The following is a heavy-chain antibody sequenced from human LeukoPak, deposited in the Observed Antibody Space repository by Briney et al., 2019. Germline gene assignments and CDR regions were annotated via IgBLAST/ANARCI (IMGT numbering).Heavy chain of an antibody. Sequence: ASVKVSCKASGGTFSSYAISWVRQAPGQGLEWMGGVIPIFGTANYAQKFQGRVTITADESTSTAYMELSSLRSEDTAVYYCASSPRTYFDYWGQGTLVTVSS. CDR3: ASSPRTYFDY. V-gene: IGHV1-69*13. J-gene: IGHJ4*02. CDR1: GGTFSSYA. CDR2: VIPIFGTA.